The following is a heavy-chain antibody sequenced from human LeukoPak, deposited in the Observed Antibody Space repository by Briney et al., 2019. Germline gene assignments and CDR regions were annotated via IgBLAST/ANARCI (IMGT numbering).Heavy chain of an antibody. V-gene: IGHV1-2*06. D-gene: IGHD2-2*01. CDR2: INPNSGGT. J-gene: IGHJ4*02. CDR1: GYTFTSYD. CDR3: ATSYCSSTSCLPWDFDY. Sequence: GASVKVSCKASGYTFTSYDINWVRQATGQGLEWMGRINPNSGGTNYAQKFQGRVTMTRDTSISTAYMELSRLRSDDTAVYYCATSYCSSTSCLPWDFDYWGQGTLVTVSS.